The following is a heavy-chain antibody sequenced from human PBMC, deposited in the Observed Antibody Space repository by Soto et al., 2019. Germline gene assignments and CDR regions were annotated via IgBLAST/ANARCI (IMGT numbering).Heavy chain of an antibody. D-gene: IGHD4-17*01. J-gene: IGHJ4*02. CDR3: ARNDYGDYGPYFDY. V-gene: IGHV4-30-2*01. CDR2: IYHSGST. Sequence: KTXETLSLTCAVAGGSISSGGYSWSWIRQPPGKGLEWIGYIYHSGSTYYNPSLKSRVTISVDRSKNQFSLKLSSVTAADTAVYYCARNDYGDYGPYFDYWGQGTLVTVSS. CDR1: GGSISSGGYS.